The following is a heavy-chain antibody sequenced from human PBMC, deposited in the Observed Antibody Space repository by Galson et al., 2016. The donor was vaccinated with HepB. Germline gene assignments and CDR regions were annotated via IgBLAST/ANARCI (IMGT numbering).Heavy chain of an antibody. CDR2: IDPSDSDT. CDR1: GYSFTSYW. J-gene: IGHJ4*02. V-gene: IGHV5-10-1*01. Sequence: QSGAEVKKPGESLMISCKASGYSFTSYWITWVRQMPGTGLLEWMGRIDPSDSDTNYNPSFRGHVPISADKSISSASLHWTSLKASDTAIYYCVRHPLSKWHEVFWGPGTLVTV. CDR3: VRHPLSKWHEVF. D-gene: IGHD5-12*01.